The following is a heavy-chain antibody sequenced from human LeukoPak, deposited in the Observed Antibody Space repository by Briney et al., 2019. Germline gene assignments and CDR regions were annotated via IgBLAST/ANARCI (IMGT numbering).Heavy chain of an antibody. V-gene: IGHV3-7*02. CDR1: GFTLGSYW. Sequence: GGSLRPSCAASGFTLGSYWMTWVRQAPRKGLEWAAAIKEDGSETYYVDSVKGRFTISRDNAKNSLYLQMSSLRAEDTAVYYCARTTYGDYWGQGTLVTVSS. CDR2: IKEDGSET. J-gene: IGHJ4*02. D-gene: IGHD1-1*01. CDR3: ARTTYGDY.